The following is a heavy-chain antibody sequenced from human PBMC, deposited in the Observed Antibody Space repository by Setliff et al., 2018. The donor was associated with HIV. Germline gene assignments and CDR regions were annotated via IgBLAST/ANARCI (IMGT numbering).Heavy chain of an antibody. CDR2: VHHSGST. J-gene: IGHJ4*02. CDR1: GGPFSGYY. V-gene: IGHV4-34*01. CDR3: ARGSRSPGGMFGY. Sequence: SETLSLTCAVYGGPFSGYYWGWIRQSPGKGLEWIGEVHHSGSTNYSPSLKSRVTMSLDTSKNQFSLKLSSLTAADTAIYYCARGSRSPGGMFGYWGQGTLVTFSS. D-gene: IGHD6-13*01.